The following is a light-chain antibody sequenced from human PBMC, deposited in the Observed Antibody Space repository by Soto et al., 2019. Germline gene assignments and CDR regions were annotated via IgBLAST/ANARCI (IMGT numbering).Light chain of an antibody. Sequence: QSALTQPASVSGSPGQSITISCTGTSSDVGGYNSVSWFQQHPSKAPKLIIYEVSHRPSGVSIRFSGSKSANTASLTISGLQTEDEADYYCNSYSSSGTRLFGGGTKLTVL. V-gene: IGLV2-14*01. CDR1: SSDVGGYNS. CDR3: NSYSSSGTRL. CDR2: EVS. J-gene: IGLJ2*01.